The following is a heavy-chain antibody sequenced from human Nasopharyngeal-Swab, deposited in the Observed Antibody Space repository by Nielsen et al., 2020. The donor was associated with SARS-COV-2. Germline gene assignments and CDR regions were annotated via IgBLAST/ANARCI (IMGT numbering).Heavy chain of an antibody. Sequence: PGKGLEWVAAIAYEGSNKYYADSVKGRFTISRDNSKNTLYLQMNSLRAEDTAVYYCARDRVSGSYVDYWGQGTLVTVSS. CDR2: IAYEGSNK. D-gene: IGHD1-26*01. J-gene: IGHJ4*02. V-gene: IGHV3-30-3*01. CDR3: ARDRVSGSYVDY.